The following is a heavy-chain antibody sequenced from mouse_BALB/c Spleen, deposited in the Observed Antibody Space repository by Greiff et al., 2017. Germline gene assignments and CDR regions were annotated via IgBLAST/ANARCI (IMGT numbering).Heavy chain of an antibody. CDR3: ARKGDYYGLFDY. J-gene: IGHJ2*01. CDR1: GFTFSSYA. Sequence: VESGGGLVKPGGSLKLSCAASGFTFSSYAMSWVRQSPEKRLEWVAEISSGGSYTYYPDTVTGRFTISRDNAKNTLYLEMSSLRSEDTAMYYCARKGDYYGLFDYWGQGTTLTVSS. V-gene: IGHV5-9-4*01. D-gene: IGHD1-2*01. CDR2: ISSGGSYT.